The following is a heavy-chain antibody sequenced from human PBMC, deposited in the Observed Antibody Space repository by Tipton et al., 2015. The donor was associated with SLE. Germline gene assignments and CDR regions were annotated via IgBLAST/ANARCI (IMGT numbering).Heavy chain of an antibody. Sequence: TLSLTCSVSNGSMSSYYWSWIRQPPGKGLGWIGYIYYSGSTNYNPSFKSRVTISLDMSRNQFSLKLISMTAADTAVYFCARGTHFYGFYDSWGQGTLVTVSP. CDR1: NGSMSSYY. CDR2: IYYSGST. CDR3: ARGTHFYGFYDS. V-gene: IGHV4-59*12. J-gene: IGHJ4*02. D-gene: IGHD3-3*02.